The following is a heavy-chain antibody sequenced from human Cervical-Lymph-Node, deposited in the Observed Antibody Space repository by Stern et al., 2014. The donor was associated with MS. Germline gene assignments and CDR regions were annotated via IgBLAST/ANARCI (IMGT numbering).Heavy chain of an antibody. CDR1: GGTFSSHA. D-gene: IGHD3-3*01. V-gene: IGHV1-69*12. J-gene: IGHJ5*02. Sequence: QVQLVQSGAEVKKPGSSVKVSCKASGGTFSSHAISWVRQAPGQGLEWMGGIIPIFGTANYARKFQGRVTITADESTSTGYMELSSLRSEDTAVYYCAKDNTIFAGVVISQGWFDPWGQGTLVTVSS. CDR2: IIPIFGTA. CDR3: AKDNTIFAGVVISQGWFDP.